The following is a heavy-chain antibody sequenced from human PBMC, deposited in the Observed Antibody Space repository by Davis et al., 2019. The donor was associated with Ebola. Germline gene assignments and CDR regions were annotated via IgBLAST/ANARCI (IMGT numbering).Heavy chain of an antibody. CDR3: ARDRYVVQGVIQGIASDYYYYGMDV. CDR2: ISAYNGNT. Sequence: ASVKVSCKASGYTFTSYGISWVRQAPGQGLEWMGWISAYNGNTNYAQKLQGRVTMTRDTSTSTVYMELSSLRSEDTAVYYCARDRYVVQGVIQGIASDYYYYGMDVWGQGTTVTVSS. J-gene: IGHJ6*02. CDR1: GYTFTSYG. V-gene: IGHV1-18*01. D-gene: IGHD3-10*01.